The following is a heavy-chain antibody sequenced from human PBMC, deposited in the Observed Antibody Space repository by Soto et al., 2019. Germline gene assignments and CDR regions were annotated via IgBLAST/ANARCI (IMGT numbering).Heavy chain of an antibody. Sequence: GWSLRLSCVASGFTFRPYAMSWVCQAPGKGLEWVSGISSSGDSTYYADSVKGRFTISRDNSKNMLYLQMSSLRADDTALYYCAKDPNGNYVGAFDMRGHGTMVTVSS. CDR1: GFTFRPYA. J-gene: IGHJ3*02. CDR3: AKDPNGNYVGAFDM. CDR2: ISSSGDST. D-gene: IGHD1-7*01. V-gene: IGHV3-23*01.